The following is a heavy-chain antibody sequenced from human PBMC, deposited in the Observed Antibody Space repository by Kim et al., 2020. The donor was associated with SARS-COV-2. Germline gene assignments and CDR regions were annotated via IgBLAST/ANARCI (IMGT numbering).Heavy chain of an antibody. D-gene: IGHD1-26*01. CDR2: IIPIFGTA. Sequence: SVKVSCKASGGTFSSYAISWVRQAPGQGLEWMGGIIPIFGTANYAQKFQGRVTITADESTSTAYMELSSLRSEDTAVYYCAREGLVGATQDFDYWGQGTLVTVSS. V-gene: IGHV1-69*13. CDR3: AREGLVGATQDFDY. CDR1: GGTFSSYA. J-gene: IGHJ4*02.